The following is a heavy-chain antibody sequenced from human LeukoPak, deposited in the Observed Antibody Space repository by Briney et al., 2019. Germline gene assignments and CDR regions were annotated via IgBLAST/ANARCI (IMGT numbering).Heavy chain of an antibody. V-gene: IGHV4-34*01. D-gene: IGHD6-19*01. Sequence: SETLSLTCAVYGGSFSGYYWSWIRQPPGKGLEWIGEINHSGSTNYNPSLKSRVTISGDTSKNQFSLKLSSVTAADTAVYYCALFYSSGWYSSGYWGQGTLVTVSS. CDR2: INHSGST. J-gene: IGHJ4*02. CDR1: GGSFSGYY. CDR3: ALFYSSGWYSSGY.